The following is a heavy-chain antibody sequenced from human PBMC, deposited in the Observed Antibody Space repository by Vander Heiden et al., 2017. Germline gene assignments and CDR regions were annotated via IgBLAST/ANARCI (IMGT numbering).Heavy chain of an antibody. CDR2: IKQDGSEK. J-gene: IGHJ4*02. Sequence: EVQLVESGGGLVQPGGSLRLSCSASGFTFSSYWMGWVRQAPGKGLEWVANIKQDGSEKYYVDSVKGRFTISRDNAKNSLYLQMNSLRAEDTAVYYCARAPYDFWSGYYTGGGFDYWGQGTLVTVSS. D-gene: IGHD3-3*01. CDR3: ARAPYDFWSGYYTGGGFDY. V-gene: IGHV3-7*04. CDR1: GFTFSSYW.